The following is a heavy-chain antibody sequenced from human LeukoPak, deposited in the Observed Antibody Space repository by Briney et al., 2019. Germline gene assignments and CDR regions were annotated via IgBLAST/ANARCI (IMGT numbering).Heavy chain of an antibody. CDR3: ARGNSNSSGWSNWFDP. CDR2: INHSGST. D-gene: IGHD6-19*01. CDR1: GGSFSGYY. J-gene: IGHJ5*02. Sequence: PSETLSLTCAVYGGSFSGYYWSWIRQPPGKGLEWIGEINHSGSTNYNPSLKSRVTISVDTSKNQFSLKLSSVTAADTAVYYCARGNSNSSGWSNWFDPWGQGTLVTVSS. V-gene: IGHV4-34*01.